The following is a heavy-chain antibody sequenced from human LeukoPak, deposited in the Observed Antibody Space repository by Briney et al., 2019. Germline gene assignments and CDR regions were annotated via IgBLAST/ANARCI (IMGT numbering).Heavy chain of an antibody. V-gene: IGHV4-34*01. CDR3: ARMTSGFTVTTFGARDY. CDR2: INHSGST. J-gene: IGHJ4*02. CDR1: GGSFSGYY. Sequence: SETLSLTCAVYGGSFSGYYWSWIRQPPGKGLEWIGEINHSGSTNYNPSLKSRVTISVDTSKDQFSLKLSSVTAADTAVYYCARMTSGFTVTTFGARDYWGQGTLVTVSS. D-gene: IGHD4-17*01.